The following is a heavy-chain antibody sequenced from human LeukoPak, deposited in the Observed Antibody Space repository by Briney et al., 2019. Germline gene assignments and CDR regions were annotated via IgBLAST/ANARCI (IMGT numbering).Heavy chain of an antibody. CDR1: GFIFSSYG. CDR2: IRYDGSDK. V-gene: IGHV3-30*02. Sequence: GGSLRLSCAASGFIFSSYGMHWLRQAPGQGVGWVAFIRYDGSDKYYEDSVKGRFTVSRDNSKNTLYLQMNSLTAEDTVVYYCANEDGTSDIWGQGTMVSVSS. J-gene: IGHJ3*02. CDR3: ANEDGTSDI.